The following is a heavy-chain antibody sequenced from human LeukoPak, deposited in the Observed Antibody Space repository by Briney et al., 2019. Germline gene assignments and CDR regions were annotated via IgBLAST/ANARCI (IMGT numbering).Heavy chain of an antibody. V-gene: IGHV3-74*03. Sequence: PGQSLRLSCAASGFTFSSHWMHWVRQAPGKGLVWVGRINPDGSITKNADSVKGRFTSSRDNARSTLFLQLNSLSAEDTAVYYCAREINKWFDPWGQGTLVTVS. J-gene: IGHJ5*02. CDR3: AREINKWFDP. CDR2: INPDGSIT. CDR1: GFTFSSHW.